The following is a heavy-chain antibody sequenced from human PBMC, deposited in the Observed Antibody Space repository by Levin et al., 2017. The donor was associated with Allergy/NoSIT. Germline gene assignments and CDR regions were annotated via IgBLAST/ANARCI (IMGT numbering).Heavy chain of an antibody. CDR2: ISRTDST. J-gene: IGHJ4*02. CDR3: AKDTPGGNSGGFDY. Sequence: GESLKISCAASGFTFSSYTMSWVRQAPGKGLEWVSAISRTDSTYYADSVNGRFTISRDNFKNTLYLQMNSLRAEDTAMYYCAKDTPGGNSGGFDYWGQGTLVTVSS. D-gene: IGHD4-23*01. CDR1: GFTFSSYT. V-gene: IGHV3-23*01.